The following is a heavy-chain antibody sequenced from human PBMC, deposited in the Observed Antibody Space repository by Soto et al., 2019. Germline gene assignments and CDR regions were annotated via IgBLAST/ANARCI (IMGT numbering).Heavy chain of an antibody. CDR3: AKDRGGDCPDNSCYFGADY. Sequence: LRLSGVGSGFTFGSYGMHWVRQAPGKGLECVAVISDTGSSHYYAASVEGRFTISRENSKNTLSLHMDRLRVEDTAVYYCAKDRGGDCPDNSCYFGADYWGQGTPVTVSS. CDR2: ISDTGSSH. J-gene: IGHJ4*02. D-gene: IGHD2-2*01. V-gene: IGHV3-30*18. CDR1: GFTFGSYG.